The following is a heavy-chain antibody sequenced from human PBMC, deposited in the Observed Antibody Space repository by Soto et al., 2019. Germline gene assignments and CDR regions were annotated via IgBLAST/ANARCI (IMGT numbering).Heavy chain of an antibody. Sequence: GESLKISCKGSGYSFTSYWIGWVRQMPGKGLEWMGIIYPGDSDTRYSPSFQGQVTISADKSISTAYLQWSSLKASDTAMYYCARQYGSGKFNDYYYYYMDVWGKGTTVTVSS. CDR3: ARQYGSGKFNDYYYYYMDV. CDR2: IYPGDSDT. J-gene: IGHJ6*03. V-gene: IGHV5-51*01. D-gene: IGHD3-10*01. CDR1: GYSFTSYW.